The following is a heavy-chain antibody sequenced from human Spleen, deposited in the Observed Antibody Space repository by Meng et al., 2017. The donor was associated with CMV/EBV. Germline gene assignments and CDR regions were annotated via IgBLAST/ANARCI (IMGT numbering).Heavy chain of an antibody. Sequence: GGSLRLSCAASGFTFSSYAMHWVRQAPGKGLEWVAVISYDGSNKYYADSVKGRFTISRDNSKNTLYLQMNSLRAEDTAVYYCAREGGVPGGAYYDFWSGLLYGMDVWGQGTTVTVSS. CDR1: GFTFSSYA. D-gene: IGHD3-3*01. V-gene: IGHV3-30*04. J-gene: IGHJ6*02. CDR2: ISYDGSNK. CDR3: AREGGVPGGAYYDFWSGLLYGMDV.